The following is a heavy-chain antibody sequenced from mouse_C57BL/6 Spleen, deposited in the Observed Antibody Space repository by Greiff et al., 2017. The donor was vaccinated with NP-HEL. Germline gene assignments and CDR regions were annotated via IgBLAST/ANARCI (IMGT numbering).Heavy chain of an antibody. CDR3: AREDLRFLFAY. V-gene: IGHV1-64*01. CDR2: IHPNSGST. CDR1: GYTFTSYW. Sequence: VQLQQPGAELVKPGASVKLSCKASGYTFTSYWMHWVKQRPGQGLEWIGMIHPNSGSTNYNEKFKSKATLTVDKSSSTAYMQLSSLTSEDSAVYYCAREDLRFLFAYWGQGTLVTVSA. J-gene: IGHJ3*01.